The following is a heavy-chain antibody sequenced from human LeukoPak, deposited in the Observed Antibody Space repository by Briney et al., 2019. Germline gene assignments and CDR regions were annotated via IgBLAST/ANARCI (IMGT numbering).Heavy chain of an antibody. CDR1: GGSFSGYY. Sequence: SPETLSLTCAVYGGSFSGYYWSWIRQPPGKGLEWIGEINHSGSTNYNPSLKSRVTISVDTSKNQFSLKLSSVTAADTAVYYCARGGRREKWLLRWFDPWGQGTLVTVSS. V-gene: IGHV4-34*01. CDR2: INHSGST. J-gene: IGHJ5*02. D-gene: IGHD5-12*01. CDR3: ARGGRREKWLLRWFDP.